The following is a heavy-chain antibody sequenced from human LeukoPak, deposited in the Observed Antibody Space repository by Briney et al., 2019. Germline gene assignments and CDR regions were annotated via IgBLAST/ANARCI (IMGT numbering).Heavy chain of an antibody. CDR2: IIPIFGTA. J-gene: IGHJ6*02. D-gene: IGHD3-22*01. V-gene: IGHV1-69*01. CDR3: ARDSSGYFRYYYYHGMDV. CDR1: GGTFSSYA. Sequence: ASVKVSCKASGGTFSSYAISWVRQAPGQGLEWMGGIIPIFGTANYAQKFQGRVTITADESTSTAYMELSSLRSEDTAVYYCARDSSGYFRYYYYHGMDVWGQGTTVTVSS.